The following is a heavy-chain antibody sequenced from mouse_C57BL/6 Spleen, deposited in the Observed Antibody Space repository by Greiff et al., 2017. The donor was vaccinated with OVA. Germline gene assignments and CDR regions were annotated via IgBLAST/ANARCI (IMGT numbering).Heavy chain of an antibody. D-gene: IGHD2-4*01. J-gene: IGHJ3*01. CDR3: ARPFYYDYDGGSFAY. CDR1: GYSFTDYN. Sequence: EVQLQQSGPELVKPGASVKISCKASGYSFTDYNMNWVKQSNGKSLEWIGVINPNYGTTSYNQKFKGKATLTVDQSSSTAYMQLNSLTSEDSAVYYCARPFYYDYDGGSFAYWGQGTLVTVSA. V-gene: IGHV1-39*01. CDR2: INPNYGTT.